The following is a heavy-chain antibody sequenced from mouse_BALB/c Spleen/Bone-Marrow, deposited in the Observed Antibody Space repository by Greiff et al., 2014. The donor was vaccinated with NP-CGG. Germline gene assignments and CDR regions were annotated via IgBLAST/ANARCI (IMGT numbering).Heavy chain of an antibody. CDR1: GYTFTSYW. V-gene: IGHV1-7*01. J-gene: IGHJ4*01. CDR2: INPSTDYT. CDR3: ARGNPLYAMDY. Sequence: VQLQQSGAELAKPGASVKMSCKASGYTFTSYWMHWVKQRPGQGLEWIGYINPSTDYTDYNQKFDDKATLTADKSSSTAYMQLSSLTSKDSAVYYCARGNPLYAMDYWGQGTSVTVSS. D-gene: IGHD2-1*01.